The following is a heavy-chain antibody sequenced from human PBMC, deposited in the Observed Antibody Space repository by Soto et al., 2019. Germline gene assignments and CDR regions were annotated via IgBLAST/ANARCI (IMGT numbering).Heavy chain of an antibody. V-gene: IGHV3-64*01. J-gene: IGHJ4*02. CDR3: ARCIAVAGRVNY. CDR1: GFTFSRYA. D-gene: IGHD6-19*01. CDR2: ISSNGGST. Sequence: EVQLVESGGGLVQPGWPLRLSCVASGFTFSRYARHWVRRAPGKGLEYVSAISSNGGSTFYANSVKGRFNISRDNSKNTLYRQMGSLRAEDMSVYYCARCIAVAGRVNYLGQGTLVSVSS.